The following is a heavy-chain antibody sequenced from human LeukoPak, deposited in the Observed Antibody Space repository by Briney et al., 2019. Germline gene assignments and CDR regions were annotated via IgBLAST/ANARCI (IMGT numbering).Heavy chain of an antibody. V-gene: IGHV4-30-4*08. CDR1: GGSISSGDYY. CDR3: ARDSIGYGEKGWFDP. Sequence: PSETLSLTCTVSGGSISSGDYYWSWIRQPPGKGLEWIGYIYYSGSTYYNPSLKSRVTISVDTSKNQFSLKLSSVTAADTAVYYYARDSIGYGEKGWFDPWGQGTLVTVSS. J-gene: IGHJ5*02. D-gene: IGHD4-17*01. CDR2: IYYSGST.